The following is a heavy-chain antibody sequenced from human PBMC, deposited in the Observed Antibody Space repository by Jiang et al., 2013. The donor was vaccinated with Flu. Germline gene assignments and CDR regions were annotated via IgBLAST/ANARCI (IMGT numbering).Heavy chain of an antibody. CDR1: GGSISSSNW. CDR2: IYHSGST. D-gene: IGHD5-18*01. V-gene: IGHV4-4*02. Sequence: GSGLVKPSGTLSLTCAVSGGSISSSNWWSWVRQPPGKGLEWIGEIYHSGSTNYNPSLKSRVTISVDKSKNQFSLKLSSVTAADTAVYYCARSEGYSYGLSLDYWGQGTLVTVSS. CDR3: ARSEGYSYGLSLDY. J-gene: IGHJ4*02.